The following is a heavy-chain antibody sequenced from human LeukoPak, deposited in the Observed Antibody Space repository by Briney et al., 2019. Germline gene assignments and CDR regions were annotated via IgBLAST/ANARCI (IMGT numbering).Heavy chain of an antibody. CDR3: ARDLPYCIDSSCYSAPPDV. J-gene: IGHJ6*02. D-gene: IGHD2-2*01. CDR1: GFTVISNY. V-gene: IGHV3-66*01. Sequence: GGSLRLSCAASGFTVISNYMSWVRQAPGKGLEWVSVIYSGGSTYYADSVRGRFTISRDNAKNSLYLQMNSLRADDTAMYYCARDLPYCIDSSCYSAPPDVWGQGTTVTVSS. CDR2: IYSGGST.